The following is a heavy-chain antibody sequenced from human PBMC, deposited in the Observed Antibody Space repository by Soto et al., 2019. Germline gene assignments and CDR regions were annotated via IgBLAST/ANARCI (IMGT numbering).Heavy chain of an antibody. CDR2: IYSGGAT. J-gene: IGHJ4*02. CDR3: AARVVAATGFDF. V-gene: IGHV3-53*04. Sequence: EVQVVDSGGDLVQPGGSVRLSCAASGFTVTNHYIIWVRQAPGKGLEWVSVIYSGGATYYADSVKGRFTISRHNAKNPVFLQMNSLRSGDTAVYYCAARVVAATGFDFWGQGTLVTVSS. D-gene: IGHD2-15*01. CDR1: GFTVTNHY.